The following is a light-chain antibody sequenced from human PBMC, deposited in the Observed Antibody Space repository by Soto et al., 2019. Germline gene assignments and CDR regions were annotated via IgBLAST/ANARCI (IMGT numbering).Light chain of an antibody. V-gene: IGLV2-23*01. CDR3: CAFVRSNALL. Sequence: HSVLTQPASVSGSPGQSITISCTGTSSDVGSYNLVSWYQHHPGKAPKFIIYEDNKRPSGVSNRFSGSKSGNTASLTISGLQAEDEADYYCCAFVRSNALLFGGGTKLTVL. J-gene: IGLJ2*01. CDR2: EDN. CDR1: SSDVGSYNL.